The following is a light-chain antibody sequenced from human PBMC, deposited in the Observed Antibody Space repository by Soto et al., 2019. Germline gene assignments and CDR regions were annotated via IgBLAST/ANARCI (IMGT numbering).Light chain of an antibody. V-gene: IGKV1-39*01. CDR3: QKSSSIPYT. CDR1: KTISTY. Sequence: DIQMTQSPSSLSASVGARVTITCRASKTISTYLKCYQQNPGKAPKLLIYAASNLQNGVPSRFSGSVSGTDFTLTISSLQPEDFATYYCQKSSSIPYTFGQGTKLEIK. J-gene: IGKJ2*01. CDR2: AAS.